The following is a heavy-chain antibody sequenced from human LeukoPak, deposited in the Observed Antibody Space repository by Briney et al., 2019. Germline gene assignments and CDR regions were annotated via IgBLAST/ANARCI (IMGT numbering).Heavy chain of an antibody. CDR2: IYSGGST. J-gene: IGHJ4*02. CDR1: GFTVSSNY. CDR3: ARDFGGVAFDY. Sequence: GGSLRLSCAASGFTVSSNYMSWVRQAPGKGLELVSVIYSGGSTYYADSVKGRFTISRDNSKNTLYLQMNSLRAEDTAVYYCARDFGGVAFDYWGQGTLVTVSS. V-gene: IGHV3-66*01. D-gene: IGHD3-10*01.